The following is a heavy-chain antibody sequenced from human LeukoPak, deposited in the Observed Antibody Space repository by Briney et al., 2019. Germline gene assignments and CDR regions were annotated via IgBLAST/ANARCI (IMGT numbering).Heavy chain of an antibody. CDR1: GGSFSGYY. CDR2: INHSGST. Sequence: PSETLSLTCAVYGGSFSGYYWSWIRQPPGKGLEWIGEINHSGSTNYNPSLKSRVTISVDTSKNQFSLKLSFVTAADTAVYYCARVEVVPAAIGFDPWGQGTLVTVSS. CDR3: ARVEVVPAAIGFDP. J-gene: IGHJ5*02. V-gene: IGHV4-34*01. D-gene: IGHD2-2*01.